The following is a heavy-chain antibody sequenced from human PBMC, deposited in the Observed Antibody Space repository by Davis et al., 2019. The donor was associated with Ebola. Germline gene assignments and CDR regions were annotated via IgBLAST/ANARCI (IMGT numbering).Heavy chain of an antibody. D-gene: IGHD3-10*01. Sequence: SETLPLTCAVSGGSISSGGYSWSWIRQPPGKGLEWIGYIYHSGSTYYNPSLKSRVTISVDTSKNQFSLKLPSVTAADTAVYYCASLLTYYYGSGIYSSPYYFDYWGQGTLVTVSS. CDR2: IYHSGST. CDR3: ASLLTYYYGSGIYSSPYYFDY. V-gene: IGHV4-30-2*01. CDR1: GGSISSGGYS. J-gene: IGHJ4*02.